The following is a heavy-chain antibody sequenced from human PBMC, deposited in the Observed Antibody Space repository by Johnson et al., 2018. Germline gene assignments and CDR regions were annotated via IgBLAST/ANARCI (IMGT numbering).Heavy chain of an antibody. CDR3: AKDSGTTVVTLAEYVQH. CDR1: GFTFSSYG. V-gene: IGHV3-30*18. J-gene: IGHJ1*01. Sequence: QVQLVQSGGGVVQPGRSLRLSCAASGFTFSSYGMHWVRQAPGKGLEWVAVISYDGSTKYYADSVKGRFTISRDNSKNTPYLQMNSLRAEDTAVYYCAKDSGTTVVTLAEYVQHWGQGTLVTVSS. D-gene: IGHD4-23*01. CDR2: ISYDGSTK.